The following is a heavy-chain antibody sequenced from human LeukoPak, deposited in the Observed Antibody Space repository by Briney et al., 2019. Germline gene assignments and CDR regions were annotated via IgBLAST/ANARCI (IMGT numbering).Heavy chain of an antibody. CDR3: ARGDDILTDYYYFDY. Sequence: PSETLSLTCTVSGGSISSYYWSWIRQPPGKGLEWIGYIYYSGSTNYNPSLKSRVTISVDTSKNQFSLKLSSVTAAGTAVYYCARGDDILTDYYYFDYWGQGTLVTVSS. V-gene: IGHV4-59*01. CDR2: IYYSGST. CDR1: GGSISSYY. J-gene: IGHJ4*02. D-gene: IGHD3-9*01.